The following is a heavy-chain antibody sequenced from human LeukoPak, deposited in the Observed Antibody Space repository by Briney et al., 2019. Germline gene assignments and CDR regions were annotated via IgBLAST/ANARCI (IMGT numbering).Heavy chain of an antibody. D-gene: IGHD3-9*01. CDR1: GYSISSGYY. CDR2: ISGSGGST. V-gene: IGHV3-23*01. Sequence: ETLSLTCTVSGYSISSGYYWGWIRQPPGKGLEWLSAISGSGGSTYYADSVKGRFTISRDNSKNTLYLQMNSLRAEDTAVYYCARHYDILTGYSPLFDYWGQGTLVTVSS. CDR3: ARHYDILTGYSPLFDY. J-gene: IGHJ4*02.